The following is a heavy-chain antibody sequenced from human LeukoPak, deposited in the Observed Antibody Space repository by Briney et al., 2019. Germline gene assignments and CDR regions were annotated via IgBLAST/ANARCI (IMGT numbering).Heavy chain of an antibody. CDR2: ISESGGHT. V-gene: IGHV3-23*01. Sequence: PGGSLRLSCAASRFTFSNYGMSWVRQAPGKGLEWVSTISESGGHTYYADSVKGRFTMSRDNSKNTLYLQMNSLRAEDTAVYYCASSSSWYSGLDYWGQGTLVTVSS. CDR3: ASSSSWYSGLDY. D-gene: IGHD6-13*01. J-gene: IGHJ4*02. CDR1: RFTFSNYG.